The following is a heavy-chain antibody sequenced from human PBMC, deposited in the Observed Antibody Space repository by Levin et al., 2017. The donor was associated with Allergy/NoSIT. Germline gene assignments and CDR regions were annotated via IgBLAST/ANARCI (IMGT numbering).Heavy chain of an antibody. CDR1: GFTFSSYS. Sequence: GESLKISCAASGFTFSSYSMNWVLQAPGKGLEWVSSISSSSSYIYYADSVKGRFTISRDNAKNSLYLQMNSLRAEDTAVYYCARVEAAAGSPRGYWGQGTLVTVSS. CDR3: ARVEAAAGSPRGY. J-gene: IGHJ4*02. V-gene: IGHV3-21*01. CDR2: ISSSSSYI. D-gene: IGHD6-13*01.